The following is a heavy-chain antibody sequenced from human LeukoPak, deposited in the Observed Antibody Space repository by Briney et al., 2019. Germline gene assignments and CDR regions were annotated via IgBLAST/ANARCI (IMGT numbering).Heavy chain of an antibody. CDR2: INPNSGGT. V-gene: IGHV1-2*02. D-gene: IGHD2-15*01. CDR3: ARVHYCSGGSCYSQPPLGY. J-gene: IGHJ4*02. CDR1: GYTFTGYY. Sequence: ASVTVSCKASGYTFTGYYMHWVRQAPGQGLEWMGWINPNSGGTNYAQKFQGRVTMTRDTSISTAYMELSRLRSDDTAVYYCARVHYCSGGSCYSQPPLGYWGQGTLVTVSS.